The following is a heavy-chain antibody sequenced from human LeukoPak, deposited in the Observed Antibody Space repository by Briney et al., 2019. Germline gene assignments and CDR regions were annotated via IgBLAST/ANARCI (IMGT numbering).Heavy chain of an antibody. CDR3: ARGEMATVDY. Sequence: SETLSLTCAVSGGSIGSGGYSWSWIRQPPGKGLEWIGYIYHSGSTYYNPSLKSRVTISVDRSKNQFSLKLSSVTAADTAVYYCARGEMATVDYWGQGTLVTVSS. V-gene: IGHV4-30-2*01. J-gene: IGHJ4*02. CDR1: GGSIGSGGYS. CDR2: IYHSGST. D-gene: IGHD5-24*01.